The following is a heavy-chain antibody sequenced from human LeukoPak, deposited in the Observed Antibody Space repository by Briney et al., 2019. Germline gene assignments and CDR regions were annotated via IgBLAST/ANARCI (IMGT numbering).Heavy chain of an antibody. D-gene: IGHD6-13*01. CDR1: GGSISSYY. CDR2: IYTSGST. CDR3: AGDPTHSSSWYLEYFQH. Sequence: SETLSLTCTVSGGSISSYYWSWVRQPAGKGLEWIGRIYTSGSTNYNPSLKSRVTMSGDTSKNQFSLKLSSVTAADTAVYYCAGDPTHSSSWYLEYFQHWGQGTLVTVSS. V-gene: IGHV4-4*07. J-gene: IGHJ1*01.